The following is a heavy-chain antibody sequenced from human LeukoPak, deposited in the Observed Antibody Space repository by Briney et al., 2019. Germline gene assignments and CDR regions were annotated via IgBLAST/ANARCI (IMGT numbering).Heavy chain of an antibody. D-gene: IGHD2-2*02. V-gene: IGHV3-21*01. J-gene: IGHJ6*02. CDR3: AVVPAAIGMDV. Sequence: GGSLRLSCAASGFTFSSYSMNWVRRAPGKGLEWVSSISSSSSYIYYADSVKGRFTISRDNAKNSLYLQMNSLRAEDTAVYYCAVVPAAIGMDVWGQGTTVTVSS. CDR2: ISSSSSYI. CDR1: GFTFSSYS.